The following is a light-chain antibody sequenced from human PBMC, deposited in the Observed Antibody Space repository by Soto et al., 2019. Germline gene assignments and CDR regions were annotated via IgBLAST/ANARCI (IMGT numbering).Light chain of an antibody. Sequence: DIQMTQSPSSLSASVGDRVTITCQASQDISNYLNWYQQKPGKAPKLLIYDASNLETGVPSSFSRSGSGTDFTFTISSLQPEDIATYYCQQYDNPFTFGPGTKVDIK. J-gene: IGKJ3*01. CDR2: DAS. CDR3: QQYDNPFT. CDR1: QDISNY. V-gene: IGKV1-33*01.